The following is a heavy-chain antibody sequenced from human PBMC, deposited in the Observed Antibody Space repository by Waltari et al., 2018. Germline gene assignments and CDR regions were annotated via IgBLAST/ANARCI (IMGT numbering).Heavy chain of an antibody. V-gene: IGHV3-30*01. D-gene: IGHD3-3*01. Sequence: QVQLVESGGGVVQPGRSLRLSCAASGFTFSSYAMHWVRQAPGKGLEWVAVISYDGSNKYYADCVKGRVTISRDNSKNTLYLQMNSLRAEDTAVYYCARDDTTTYYDFWSGLNYYYGMDVWGQGTTVTVSS. J-gene: IGHJ6*02. CDR3: ARDDTTTYYDFWSGLNYYYGMDV. CDR2: ISYDGSNK. CDR1: GFTFSSYA.